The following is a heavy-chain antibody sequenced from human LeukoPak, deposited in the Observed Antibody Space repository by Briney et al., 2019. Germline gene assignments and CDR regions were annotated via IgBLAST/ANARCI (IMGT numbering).Heavy chain of an antibody. CDR2: INWSGGST. CDR1: GFTFENYG. V-gene: IGHV3-20*01. J-gene: IGHJ5*02. CDR3: ARDVGYEYFWFDP. D-gene: IGHD5-12*01. Sequence: GGSLRLSCAASGFTFENYGMSWVRQVPGKGLEWVSGINWSGGSTDYADSVKGRFTISGDNAKNSVYLQMNNLRAEDTALYHCARDVGYEYFWFDPWGQGTLVTVSS.